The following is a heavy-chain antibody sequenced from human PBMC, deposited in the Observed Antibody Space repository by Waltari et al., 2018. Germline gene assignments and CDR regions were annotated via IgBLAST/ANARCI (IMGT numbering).Heavy chain of an antibody. V-gene: IGHV4-38-2*02. Sequence: HVQLQESGPGLVKPSETLSLTCAVSGYSISSGFYWGWIRQPPGKGLEWIWNIYHSGTTYYNPSLKSRVTISVDTSNNQFSLKLSSVTAADTAVYYCARDHFLGYGGSRQLGYWGQGTLVTVSS. CDR3: ARDHFLGYGGSRQLGY. J-gene: IGHJ4*02. CDR2: IYHSGTT. D-gene: IGHD2-15*01. CDR1: GYSISSGFY.